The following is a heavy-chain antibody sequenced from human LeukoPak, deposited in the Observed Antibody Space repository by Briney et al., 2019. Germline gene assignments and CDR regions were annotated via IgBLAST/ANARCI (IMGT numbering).Heavy chain of an antibody. J-gene: IGHJ6*03. CDR3: AKGGGYEAQYYYYYLDV. CDR1: GFTFISYG. CDR2: IRYDGSNK. Sequence: GGSLRLSCAESGFTFISYGMHWVRHAPGKWLEWVAFIRYDGSNKYYADSVKGRFTISRDNSKNTLYLQMKSLRAEDTAVYYCAKGGGYEAQYYYYYLDVWGKGTTVTISS. D-gene: IGHD5-12*01. V-gene: IGHV3-30*02.